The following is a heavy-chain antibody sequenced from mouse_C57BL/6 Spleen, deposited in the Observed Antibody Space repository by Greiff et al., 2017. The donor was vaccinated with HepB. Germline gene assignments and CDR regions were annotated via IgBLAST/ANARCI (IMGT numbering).Heavy chain of an antibody. CDR3: AKMGTTVVGAMDY. J-gene: IGHJ4*01. Sequence: VKLMESGPELVKPGASVKLSCKASGYTFTSYDINWVKQRPGQGLEWIGWIYPRDGSTKYNEKFKGKATLTVDTSSSTAYMELHSLTSEDSAVYFCAKMGTTVVGAMDYWGQGTSVTVSS. V-gene: IGHV1-85*01. D-gene: IGHD1-1*01. CDR1: GYTFTSYD. CDR2: IYPRDGST.